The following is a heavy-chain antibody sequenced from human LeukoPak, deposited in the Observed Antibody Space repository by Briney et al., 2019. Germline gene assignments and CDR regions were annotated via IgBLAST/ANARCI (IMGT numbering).Heavy chain of an antibody. CDR3: ARARGTIFGVVINYYMDV. Sequence: PGRSLRLSCAASGFTFSSYGMHWVRQAPGKGLEWVAVIWYDGSNKYYADSVKGRFTISRDNSKNTLYLQMNSLRAEDTAVYYCARARGTIFGVVINYYMDVWGKGTTVTVSS. V-gene: IGHV3-33*01. CDR1: GFTFSSYG. CDR2: IWYDGSNK. J-gene: IGHJ6*03. D-gene: IGHD3-3*01.